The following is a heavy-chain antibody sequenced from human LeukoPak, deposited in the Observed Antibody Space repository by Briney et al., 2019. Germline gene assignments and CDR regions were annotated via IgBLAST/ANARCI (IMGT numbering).Heavy chain of an antibody. V-gene: IGHV1-8*01. CDR3: ARGKGSRRRYFFGVDP. J-gene: IGHJ5*02. D-gene: IGHD3-10*01. Sequence: ASVKVSCKASGYTFTSYDINWVRQATGQGLEWMGWMNPNSGNTGYAQKFQGRVTMTRNTSISTAYMELSSLRSEDTAVYYCARGKGSRRRYFFGVDPWGQGTLVTASS. CDR2: MNPNSGNT. CDR1: GYTFTSYD.